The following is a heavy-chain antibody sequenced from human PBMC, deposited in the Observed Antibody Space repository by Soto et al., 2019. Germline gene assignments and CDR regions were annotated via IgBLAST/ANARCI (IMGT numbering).Heavy chain of an antibody. D-gene: IGHD3-3*01. V-gene: IGHV1-46*01. CDR1: GYTFTSYY. CDR3: ARPGIFGVVPKGSPHYYYGMDV. J-gene: IGHJ6*02. Sequence: ASVKVSCKASGYTFTSYYMHWVRQAPGQGLEWMGIINPSGGSTSYAQKSQGRVTMTRDTSTSTVYMELSSLRSEDTAVYYCARPGIFGVVPKGSPHYYYGMDVWGQGTTVTVSS. CDR2: INPSGGST.